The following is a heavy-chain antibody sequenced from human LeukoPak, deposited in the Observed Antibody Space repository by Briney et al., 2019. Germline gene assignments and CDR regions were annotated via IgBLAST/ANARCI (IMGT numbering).Heavy chain of an antibody. J-gene: IGHJ4*02. D-gene: IGHD5-12*01. Sequence: GSLRLSCAASGFTFSNAWMSWVRQAPGKGLEWVGRIKSKTDGGTTDYAAPVKGRFTISRDDSKNTLYLQMNSLKTEDTAVYYCTTDYPNSGFETFDFWGQGTLVTVSS. CDR1: GFTFSNAW. CDR2: IKSKTDGGTT. CDR3: TTDYPNSGFETFDF. V-gene: IGHV3-15*01.